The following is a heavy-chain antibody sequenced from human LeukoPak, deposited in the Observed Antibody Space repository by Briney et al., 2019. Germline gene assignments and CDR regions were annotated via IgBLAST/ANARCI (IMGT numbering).Heavy chain of an antibody. CDR2: INPNSGGT. V-gene: IGHV1-2*02. CDR1: GYTLTGYY. J-gene: IGHJ4*02. Sequence: GASVKVSCKVSGYTLTGYYMHWVRQAPGQGLEWMGWINPNSGGTNYAQKFQGRVTMTRDTSISTAYMELSRLRSDDTAVYYCARDPFSGSYYLGPQFDYWGQGTLVTVSS. D-gene: IGHD1-26*01. CDR3: ARDPFSGSYYLGPQFDY.